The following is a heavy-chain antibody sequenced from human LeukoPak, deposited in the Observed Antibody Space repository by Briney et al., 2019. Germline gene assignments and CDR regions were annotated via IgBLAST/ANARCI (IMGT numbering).Heavy chain of an antibody. D-gene: IGHD3-16*01. V-gene: IGHV3-30-3*02. J-gene: IGHJ4*02. CDR3: AAMITYYFDY. CDR1: GFTFGSYA. CDR2: TSFDGIHI. Sequence: GGSLRLSCAASGFTFGSYAMHWVRQAPGKGLEWVAVTSFDGIHIYYADSVKGRFTISRVNSKNTLYLQMHSLRAEDTAVYYCAAMITYYFDYWGQGALVTVSS.